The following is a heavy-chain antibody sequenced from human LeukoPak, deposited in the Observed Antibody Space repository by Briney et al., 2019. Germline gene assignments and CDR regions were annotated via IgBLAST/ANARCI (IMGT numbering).Heavy chain of an antibody. CDR1: GFTFSSYA. CDR3: AKDYSSSWYWAFDY. J-gene: IGHJ4*02. D-gene: IGHD6-13*01. CDR2: ISGSGGST. V-gene: IGHV3-23*01. Sequence: GGSLRLSCAASGFTFSSYAMSWVRQAPGKGLEWVSAISGSGGSTYYADSVKGRFTISRDNSKNTLYLQMNSLGAEDTAVYYCAKDYSSSWYWAFDYWGQGTLVTVSS.